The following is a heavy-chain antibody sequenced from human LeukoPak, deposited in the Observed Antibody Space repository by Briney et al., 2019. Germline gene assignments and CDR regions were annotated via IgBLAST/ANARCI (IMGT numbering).Heavy chain of an antibody. D-gene: IGHD1-26*01. CDR3: ARGWEANLDV. CDR2: IYPSGST. V-gene: IGHV4-4*07. Sequence: PSETLSLTCTVSGGSISSYFWNWIRQPAGKGLEWIGRIYPSGSTNYSPSLKSRVTMSRDTSTNQFFLKLNSMTAADTAVYYCARGWEANLDVWGKGTTVTVS. J-gene: IGHJ6*03. CDR1: GGSISSYF.